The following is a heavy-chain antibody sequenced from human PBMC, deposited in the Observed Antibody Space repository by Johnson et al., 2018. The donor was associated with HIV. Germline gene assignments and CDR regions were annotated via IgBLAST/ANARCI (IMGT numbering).Heavy chain of an antibody. CDR2: FSSDGSDN. J-gene: IGHJ3*02. CDR1: GFTFSNHG. CDR3: ARAELSAFDI. Sequence: QVQLVESGGDVVQPGRSQRLSCAASGFTFSNHGMHWVRQAPGKGLEWVAVFSSDGSDNYYAASVKGRFTISRDNSKNSLYLQMNSLRAEDTAVYYCARAELSAFDIWGQGTMVTVSS. V-gene: IGHV3-30*03. D-gene: IGHD3-10*01.